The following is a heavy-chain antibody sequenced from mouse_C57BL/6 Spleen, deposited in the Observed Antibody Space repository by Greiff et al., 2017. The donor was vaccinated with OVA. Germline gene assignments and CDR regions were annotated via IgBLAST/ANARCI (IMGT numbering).Heavy chain of an antibody. CDR1: GYTFTSYW. CDR2: IDPSDSYT. V-gene: IGHV1-59*01. CDR3: ARTRRGQLAY. Sequence: QVQLQQPGAELVRPGTSVKLSCKASGYTFTSYWMHWVKQRPGQGLEWIGVIDPSDSYTNYNQKFKGKATLTVDTSSSTAYMQLSSLTSEDSAVYYCARTRRGQLAYWGQGTLVTVSA. J-gene: IGHJ3*01. D-gene: IGHD3-3*01.